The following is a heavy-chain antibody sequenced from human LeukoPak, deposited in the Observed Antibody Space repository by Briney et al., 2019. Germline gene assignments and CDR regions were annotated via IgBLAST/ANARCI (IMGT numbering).Heavy chain of an antibody. Sequence: PSETLSLTCTVSGNSISSYYWSWIRQPPGKGLEWIGYIYYSGSTNYNPSLKSRVTISVGTSKNQFSLKLSSVTAADTAVYYCARGARSYYYMDVWGKGTTVTVSS. CDR1: GNSISSYY. CDR3: ARGARSYYYMDV. CDR2: IYYSGST. V-gene: IGHV4-59*01. D-gene: IGHD3-16*01. J-gene: IGHJ6*03.